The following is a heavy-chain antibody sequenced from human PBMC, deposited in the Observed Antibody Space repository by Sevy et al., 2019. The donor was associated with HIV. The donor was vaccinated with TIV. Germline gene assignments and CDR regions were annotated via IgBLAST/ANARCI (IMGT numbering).Heavy chain of an antibody. CDR3: VTDVGSGEFGYYFDY. CDR1: AASISSYF. D-gene: IGHD3-16*01. J-gene: IGHJ4*02. CDR2: IYYSGNT. V-gene: IGHV4-59*13. Sequence: SETLSLTCTVSAASISSYFWSWIRQPPGKGLEWIGYIYYSGNTNYNPSLQSRVTISVDTSKNQFSLKLSSVTAADTAVYYCVTDVGSGEFGYYFDYWGQGTLVTVSS.